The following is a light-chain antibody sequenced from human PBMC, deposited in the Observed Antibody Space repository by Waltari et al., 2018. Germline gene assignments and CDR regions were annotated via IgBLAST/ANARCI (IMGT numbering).Light chain of an antibody. V-gene: IGKV3-11*01. Sequence: EIVLTQSPATLSLSPGERATLSCRASQSVNNYLAWYQQKPGQAPRLLIYEASNRATGIPARFSGSGSGTDFTLIISSLEPEDFAVYYCQQRANWQGTFGPGTKVDIK. CDR3: QQRANWQGT. J-gene: IGKJ3*01. CDR2: EAS. CDR1: QSVNNY.